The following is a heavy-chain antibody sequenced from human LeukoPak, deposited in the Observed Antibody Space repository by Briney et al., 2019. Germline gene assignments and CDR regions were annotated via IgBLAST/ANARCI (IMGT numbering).Heavy chain of an antibody. CDR3: ARVKGIAVAGTAY. Sequence: ASVKVSCKVSGYTLTELSMHWVRQAPGKGLEWMGGFDPEDGETIYAQKFQGRVTMTRNTSISTAYMELSSLRSEDTAVYYCARVKGIAVAGTAYWGQGTLVTVSS. CDR2: FDPEDGET. V-gene: IGHV1-24*01. CDR1: GYTLTELS. J-gene: IGHJ4*02. D-gene: IGHD6-19*01.